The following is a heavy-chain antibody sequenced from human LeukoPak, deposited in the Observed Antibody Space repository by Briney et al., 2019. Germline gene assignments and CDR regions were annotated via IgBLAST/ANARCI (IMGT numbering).Heavy chain of an antibody. CDR2: IYTSGST. CDR3: ARDEDSSSYSDY. D-gene: IGHD6-6*01. V-gene: IGHV4-61*02. Sequence: PSETLSLTCTVSGASISSGYYYWSWIRQPAGKGLEWIGRIYTSGSTNYNPSLKSRVTISLDTSKNQFSLKLSSVTAADTAVYYCARDEDSSSYSDYWGQGTLVTVSS. J-gene: IGHJ4*02. CDR1: GASISSGYYY.